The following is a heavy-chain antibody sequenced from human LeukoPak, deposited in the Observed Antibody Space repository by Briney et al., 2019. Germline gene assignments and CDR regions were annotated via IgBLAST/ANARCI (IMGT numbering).Heavy chain of an antibody. CDR1: GGPLTSYY. CDR3: ARDRYSGYDGFGAFDI. D-gene: IGHD5-12*01. Sequence: SETLSLTCAVSGGPLTSYYWTWIRQPPGKGLEWIGFIYYRGSTISIDTSKNRFSLKLSSVTVADTAVYYCARDRYSGYDGFGAFDIWGQGTMVTVSS. CDR2: IYYRGS. J-gene: IGHJ3*02. V-gene: IGHV4-59*01.